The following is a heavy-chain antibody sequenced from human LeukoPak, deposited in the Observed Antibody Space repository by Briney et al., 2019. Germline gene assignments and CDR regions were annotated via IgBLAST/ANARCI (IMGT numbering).Heavy chain of an antibody. D-gene: IGHD7-27*01. J-gene: IGHJ4*02. CDR2: ISINGDET. CDR1: GFTFSAHF. V-gene: IGHV3-64D*06. Sequence: PGGSPRLSCSASGFTFSAHFMHWVRQAPGKGLEYVSSISINGDETFYAESVKGRFTVSRDNSKNTLYLQLSSLRVEDTAIYYCIKDLAGTWSFDHWGQGTLLTVSS. CDR3: IKDLAGTWSFDH.